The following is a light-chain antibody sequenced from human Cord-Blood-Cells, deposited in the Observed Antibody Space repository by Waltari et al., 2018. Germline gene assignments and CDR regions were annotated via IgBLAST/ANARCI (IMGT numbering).Light chain of an antibody. CDR3: SSYAGSNNV. Sequence: QSALTQPPSASGSPGQSVTISCTGTSSDVGGYNYVSWYHQHPGKAPNLMIYEVSRRPSGVPDRFSGSNAGNTASLTVAGLQAEDEADYYCSSYAGSNNVFGTGTKVTVL. J-gene: IGLJ1*01. CDR2: EVS. CDR1: SSDVGGYNY. V-gene: IGLV2-8*01.